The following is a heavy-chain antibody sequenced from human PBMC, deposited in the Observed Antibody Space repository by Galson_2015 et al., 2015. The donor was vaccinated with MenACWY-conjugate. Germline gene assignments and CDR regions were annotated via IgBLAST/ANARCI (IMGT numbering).Heavy chain of an antibody. CDR3: ARGGSASTGFPQVDF. Sequence: SLRLSCAASGFTFSNSAMHWVRQAPGKGLEWVSGIRTVTGSTYYADSVKGRFTISRDQSKNTLNLQMNSLRADDTAVYFCARGGSASTGFPQVDFWGKGTLVTVSS. D-gene: IGHD3-16*01. V-gene: IGHV3-23*01. CDR2: IRTVTGST. J-gene: IGHJ4*02. CDR1: GFTFSNSA.